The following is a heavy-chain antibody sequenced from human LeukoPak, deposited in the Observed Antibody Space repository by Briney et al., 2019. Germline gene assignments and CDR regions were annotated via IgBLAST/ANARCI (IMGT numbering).Heavy chain of an antibody. CDR2: ISSSGSTI. J-gene: IGHJ4*02. CDR3: AKTSSYSSSWYLLDY. V-gene: IGHV3-48*03. CDR1: GFTFSSYE. Sequence: GGSLRLSCAASGFTFSSYEMNWVRQAPGKGLEWVSYISSSGSTIYYADSVKGRFTISRDNAKNSLYLQMNSLRAEDTAVYYCAKTSSYSSSWYLLDYWGQGTLVTVSS. D-gene: IGHD6-13*01.